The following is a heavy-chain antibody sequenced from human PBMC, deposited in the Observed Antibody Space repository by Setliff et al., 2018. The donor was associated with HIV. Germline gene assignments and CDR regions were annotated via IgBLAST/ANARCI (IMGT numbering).Heavy chain of an antibody. D-gene: IGHD3-10*01. CDR3: ARRGSGFFHYYYYMDV. CDR1: GGSISSNNYY. V-gene: IGHV4-39*07. J-gene: IGHJ6*03. CDR2: INHRGST. Sequence: PSETLSLTCTVSGGSISSNNYYWGWIRQPPGKGLEWIGEINHRGSTNYNPSLKSRVTISVDTSKNQFSLKLSSVTAADTAVYYCARRGSGFFHYYYYMDVWGKGTTVTVSS.